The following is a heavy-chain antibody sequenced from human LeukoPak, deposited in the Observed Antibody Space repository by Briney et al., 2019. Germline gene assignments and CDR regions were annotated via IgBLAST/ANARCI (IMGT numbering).Heavy chain of an antibody. CDR2: IIPILDVA. J-gene: IGHJ6*02. D-gene: IGHD5-18*01. V-gene: IGHV1-69*04. CDR3: ARFPVRGYTYGSVIHHMDV. Sequence: SVKVSCKASGGTCDTYAITWVRQAPGQGLEWMGRIIPILDVADSAQRLQCRVTITADRSTSTVYMELNSLRSEDTAIYYCARFPVRGYTYGSVIHHMDVWGQGTTVSVSS. CDR1: GGTCDTYA.